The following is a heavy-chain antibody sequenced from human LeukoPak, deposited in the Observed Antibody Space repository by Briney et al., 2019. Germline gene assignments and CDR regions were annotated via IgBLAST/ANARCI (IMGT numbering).Heavy chain of an antibody. D-gene: IGHD6-13*01. V-gene: IGHV1-69*05. J-gene: IGHJ5*02. CDR1: GGTFSSYA. CDR3: ARVDSWDNWFDP. Sequence: SVKVSCKASGGTFSSYAISWVRQAPGQGLEWMGGIIPIFGTANYAQKFQGRVTITTDESTSTAYMELSSLRSEDTAVYYCARVDSWDNWFDPWGQGTLVTVSS. CDR2: IIPIFGTA.